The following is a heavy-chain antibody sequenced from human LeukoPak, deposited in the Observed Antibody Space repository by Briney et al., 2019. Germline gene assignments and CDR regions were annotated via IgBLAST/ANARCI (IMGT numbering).Heavy chain of an antibody. D-gene: IGHD2-15*01. J-gene: IGHJ6*02. CDR2: IIPILGIA. CDR1: GYTFTSYG. Sequence: ASVKVSCKASGYTFTSYGISWVRQAPGQGLEWMGRIIPILGIANYAQKFQGRVTITADKSTSTAYMELSSLRSEDTAVYYCARERWNYGMDVWGQGTTVTVSS. CDR3: ARERWNYGMDV. V-gene: IGHV1-69*04.